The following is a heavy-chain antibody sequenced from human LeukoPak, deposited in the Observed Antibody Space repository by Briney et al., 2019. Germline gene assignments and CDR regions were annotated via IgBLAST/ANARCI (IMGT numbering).Heavy chain of an antibody. Sequence: GGSLRLSCAASGFTFDDYAMHWVRQAPGKGLEWVSGISWNSGSIGYADSVKGRFTISRDNAENSLYLQMNSLRVEDTALYYCARYGNNVDNAFDIWGQGTMVTVSS. CDR2: ISWNSGSI. CDR3: ARYGNNVDNAFDI. V-gene: IGHV3-9*01. CDR1: GFTFDDYA. D-gene: IGHD4-17*01. J-gene: IGHJ3*02.